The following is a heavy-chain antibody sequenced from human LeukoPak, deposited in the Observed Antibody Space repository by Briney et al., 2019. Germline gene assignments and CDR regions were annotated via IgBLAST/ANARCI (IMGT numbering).Heavy chain of an antibody. Sequence: SETLSLTCTVSGGSISSYYWSWIRQLPGKGLEWIGYIYYSGSTNYNPSLKSRVTISVDTSKNQFSLKLSSVTAADTAVYYCARANYYGSGHFDYWGQGTLVTVSS. CDR3: ARANYYGSGHFDY. J-gene: IGHJ4*02. V-gene: IGHV4-59*08. CDR1: GGSISSYY. CDR2: IYYSGST. D-gene: IGHD3-10*01.